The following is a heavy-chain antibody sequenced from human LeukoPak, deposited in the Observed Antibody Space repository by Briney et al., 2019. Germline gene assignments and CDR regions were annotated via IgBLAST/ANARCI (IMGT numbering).Heavy chain of an antibody. CDR1: GFTFSGSA. J-gene: IGHJ4*02. CDR3: TGNYYGSGSYADFDY. V-gene: IGHV3-73*01. D-gene: IGHD3-10*01. CDR2: IRSKANSYAT. Sequence: GGSLRLSCAASGFTFSGSAMHWVRQASGKGLEWVGRIRSKANSYATAYAASVKGRFTISRDDSKNTAYLQMDSLKTEDTAVYYCTGNYYGSGSYADFDYWGQGTLVTVSS.